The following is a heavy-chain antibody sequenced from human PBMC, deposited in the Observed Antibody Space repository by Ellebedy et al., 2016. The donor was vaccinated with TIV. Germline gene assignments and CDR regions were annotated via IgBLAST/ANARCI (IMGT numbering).Heavy chain of an antibody. J-gene: IGHJ2*01. V-gene: IGHV1-18*01. CDR3: ARDSDYGGVTNHWYFNL. CDR1: GYTFTNFG. CDR2: VSPYNGNT. D-gene: IGHD4-23*01. Sequence: ASVKVSCXASGYTFTNFGISWVRQAPGQGLEWMGWVSPYNGNTNYAQKFQARVIMTTDTSTSTAYMELRSLRSDDTALYFCARDSDYGGVTNHWYFNLWGRGTLVTVSS.